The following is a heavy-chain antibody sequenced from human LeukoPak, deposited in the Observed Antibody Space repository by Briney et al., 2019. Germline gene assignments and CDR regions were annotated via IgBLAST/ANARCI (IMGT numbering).Heavy chain of an antibody. CDR3: ARHRNDDSWSGLGAFDI. CDR2: LYYSGTT. J-gene: IGHJ3*02. Sequence: SETLSLTCSVSGGSITNRFYYWGWIRQSPGKGLEWIGSLYYSGTTYHNPSLQSRVTISVDTSKNQFSLKVISVAAADTAVYYCARHRNDDSWSGLGAFDIWGHGTMVTVSS. V-gene: IGHV4-39*01. D-gene: IGHD3-3*01. CDR1: GGSITNRFYY.